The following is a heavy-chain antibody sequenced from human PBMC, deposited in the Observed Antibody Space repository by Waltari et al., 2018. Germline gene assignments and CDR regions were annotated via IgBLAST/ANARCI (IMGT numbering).Heavy chain of an antibody. Sequence: QVQLVESGGGLVKPGGSLRLSCAASGFTFSDYYMSWIRQAPGKGLGWVSYISSSVSPIFYADSVKGRFTISRDNAKNSLYLQMNSLRAEDTAVYYCAKDGMTGTIDYWGQGILVTVSS. D-gene: IGHD1-7*01. CDR2: ISSSVSPI. CDR1: GFTFSDYY. J-gene: IGHJ4*02. V-gene: IGHV3-11*04. CDR3: AKDGMTGTIDY.